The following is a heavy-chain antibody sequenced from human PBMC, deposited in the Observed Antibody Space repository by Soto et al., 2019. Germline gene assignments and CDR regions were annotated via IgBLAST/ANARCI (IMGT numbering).Heavy chain of an antibody. CDR1: GFTFNNYA. V-gene: IGHV3-23*01. D-gene: IGHD6-13*01. J-gene: IGHJ1*01. CDR2: ISDSDGTT. Sequence: GGSLRLSCAASGFTFNNYAMTWVRQAPGKGLEWVSSISDSDGTTQYTDSVRGRFTISRDNSKNTVYLQMNSLRAEDTAFYYCVKDESINWYSGHFRHWGQGTLVTVSS. CDR3: VKDESINWYSGHFRH.